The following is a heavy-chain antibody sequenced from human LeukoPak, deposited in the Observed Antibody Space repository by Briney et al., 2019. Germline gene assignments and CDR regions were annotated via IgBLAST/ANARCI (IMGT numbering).Heavy chain of an antibody. CDR1: GFTVGSYY. CDR3: AGSTTVAYY. J-gene: IGHJ4*02. CDR2: IYSGGST. V-gene: IGHV3-53*01. D-gene: IGHD4-23*01. Sequence: PGGSLRLSCAASGFTVGSYYMNWVRQAPGKGLEWVSVIYSGGSTSSADSVKGRFTISRDNSKNTLYLQMNSLRAEDTAVYYCAGSTTVAYYWGQGTPGHRLL.